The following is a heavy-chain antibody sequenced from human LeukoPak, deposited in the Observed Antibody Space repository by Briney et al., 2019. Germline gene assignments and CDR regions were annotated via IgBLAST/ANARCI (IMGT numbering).Heavy chain of an antibody. D-gene: IGHD5-24*01. CDR3: AKGGWLQLFDY. J-gene: IGHJ4*02. CDR1: GFTFSIYA. V-gene: IGHV3-23*01. Sequence: GGSLRLSCAASGFTFSIYAMSWVRQAPGKGLEWVSGISGSSNSTYYADSVKGRFAISRDDSKNTLYLQMNSLRAEDTAVYYCAKGGWLQLFDYWGQGTLVTVSS. CDR2: ISGSSNST.